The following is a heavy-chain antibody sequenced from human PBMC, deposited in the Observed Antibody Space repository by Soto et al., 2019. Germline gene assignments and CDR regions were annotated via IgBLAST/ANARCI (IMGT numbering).Heavy chain of an antibody. V-gene: IGHV3-33*01. CDR3: AGDLQRIILNKPRWGMDV. D-gene: IGHD2-15*01. CDR1: GFTFSNYG. CDR2: IGYDGNNI. J-gene: IGHJ6*02. Sequence: QVQLVESGGGVVQPGRSLRLSCAASGFTFSNYGMHWVRQAPGKALEWVAVIGYDGNNIYYADSVKRRFTISRDSTKNAVYLQMNSLRAEDTAVYYCAGDLQRIILNKPRWGMDVWGQGTTDTVSS.